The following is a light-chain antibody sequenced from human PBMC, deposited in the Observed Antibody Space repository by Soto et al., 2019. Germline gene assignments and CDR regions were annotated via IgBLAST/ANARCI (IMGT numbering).Light chain of an antibody. CDR3: CSYAGSSTLYV. Sequence: QSVLTQPASLSGSPGQSITISCTGTSSDVGSYNLVSWYQQHPGKTPKLMIYEVSKRPSGGSNRFSGSKSGNTASLTISGLQAEDEADYYCCSYAGSSTLYVFGTGTKVTVL. CDR1: SSDVGSYNL. V-gene: IGLV2-23*02. J-gene: IGLJ1*01. CDR2: EVS.